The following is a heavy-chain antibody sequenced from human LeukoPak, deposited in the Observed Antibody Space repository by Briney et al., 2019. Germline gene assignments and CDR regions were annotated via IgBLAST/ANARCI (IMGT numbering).Heavy chain of an antibody. CDR1: GGSISSSSYY. CDR2: IYYSGST. Sequence: SETLSLTCTVSGGSISSSSYYWGWIRQPPGKGLEWIGSIYYSGSTYYNPSLKSRVTISVDTSKNQFSLKLSSVTAADTAVYYCARGKSPYYYGMDVWGQGTTVTVSS. CDR3: ARGKSPYYYGMDV. J-gene: IGHJ6*02. V-gene: IGHV4-39*01.